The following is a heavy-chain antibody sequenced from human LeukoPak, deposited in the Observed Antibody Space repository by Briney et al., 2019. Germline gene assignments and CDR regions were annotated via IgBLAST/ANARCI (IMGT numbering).Heavy chain of an antibody. CDR1: GFVFSASA. CDR3: LRLRDGRDF. J-gene: IGHJ4*02. CDR2: IRSKTNGYTT. V-gene: IGHV3-73*01. Sequence: GESLKVSCAASGFVFSASAIHWVRQASGKGLEWVGRIRSKTNGYTTAYAASVIGRFTISRDESESTAYLQMNSLKNEDTGVYYCLRLRDGRDFWGQRTLVAVSS. D-gene: IGHD5-24*01.